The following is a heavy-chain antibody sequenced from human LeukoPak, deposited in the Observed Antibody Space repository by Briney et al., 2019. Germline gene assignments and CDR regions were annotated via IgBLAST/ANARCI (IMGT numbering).Heavy chain of an antibody. V-gene: IGHV3-7*01. D-gene: IGHD3-16*01. J-gene: IGHJ6*02. CDR3: ARDGGIIRFGGQDV. CDR2: IKQDGSEA. Sequence: SGGSLRLSCAASGFTFSNHWMSWVRQAPGKGLEWVANIKQDGSEAYDGDSVRGRFTISRDNAKNSLYLQMNSLRAEDTAVYYCARDGGIIRFGGQDVWGQGTTVTVS. CDR1: GFTFSNHW.